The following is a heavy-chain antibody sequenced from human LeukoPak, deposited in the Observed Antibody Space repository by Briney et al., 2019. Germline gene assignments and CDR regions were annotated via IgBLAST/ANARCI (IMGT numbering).Heavy chain of an antibody. D-gene: IGHD3-9*01. CDR1: GASISSYY. CDR2: IHYSGRT. Sequence: SETLSLTCTVSGASISSYYWSWIRRPPGKGLEWITYIHYSGRTHYNPSLKSRVTISVDTSKNQFSLKLSSVTAADTAVYYCASQTALPYFDLLLGDGPGYFDYWGQGTLVTVSS. J-gene: IGHJ4*02. CDR3: ASQTALPYFDLLLGDGPGYFDY. V-gene: IGHV4-59*08.